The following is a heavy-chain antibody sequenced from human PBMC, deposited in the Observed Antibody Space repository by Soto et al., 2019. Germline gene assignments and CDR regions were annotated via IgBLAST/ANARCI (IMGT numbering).Heavy chain of an antibody. CDR2: IYYSGST. Sequence: SETLSLTCTVSGGSISSGDYYWSWIRQPPGKGLEWIGYIYYSGSTYYNPSLKSRVTISVDTSKNQFSLKLSSVTAADTAVYYCARVHDSSGYYWFDPWGQGTLVTVPQ. V-gene: IGHV4-30-4*01. J-gene: IGHJ5*02. CDR3: ARVHDSSGYYWFDP. CDR1: GGSISSGDYY. D-gene: IGHD3-22*01.